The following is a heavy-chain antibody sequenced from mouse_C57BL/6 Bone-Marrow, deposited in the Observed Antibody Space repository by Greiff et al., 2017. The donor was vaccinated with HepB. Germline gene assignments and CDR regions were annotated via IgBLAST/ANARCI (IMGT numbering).Heavy chain of an antibody. CDR2: IWGVGST. Sequence: VKLMESGPGLVAPSQSLSITCTVSGFSLTSYGVDWVRQSPGKGLEWLGVIWGVGSTNYNSALKSRLSITKDNSKSQVFLKMNSLQTDDTAMYYCARQGGETAQASYYAMDYWGQGTSVTVSS. CDR3: ARQGGETAQASYYAMDY. D-gene: IGHD3-2*02. J-gene: IGHJ4*01. CDR1: GFSLTSYG. V-gene: IGHV2-6*01.